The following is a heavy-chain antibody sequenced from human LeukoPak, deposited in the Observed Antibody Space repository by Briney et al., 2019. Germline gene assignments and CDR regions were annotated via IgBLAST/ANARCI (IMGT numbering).Heavy chain of an antibody. CDR3: ARDARIAVAGYYYYYYMDV. V-gene: IGHV3-48*01. J-gene: IGHJ6*03. CDR2: ISSSCSTI. D-gene: IGHD6-19*01. CDR1: GFTFSSYA. Sequence: GGLRLSCAASGFTFSSYAMSWVRQAPGKGLEWVSYISSSCSTIYYADSVKGRFTISRDNAKNSLYLQMNSLRAEDTAVYYCARDARIAVAGYYYYYYMDVWGKGTTVTVSS.